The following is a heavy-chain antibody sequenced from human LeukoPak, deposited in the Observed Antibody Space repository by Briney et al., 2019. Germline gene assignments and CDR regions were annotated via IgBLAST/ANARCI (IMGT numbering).Heavy chain of an antibody. CDR3: AKGCRITLFGFFDS. CDR1: GFTFSSHG. V-gene: IGHV3-30*02. J-gene: IGHJ5*01. Sequence: GGSLRLSCAASGFTFSSHGIQWVRQAPGKGGEWVACLRYDEINAYHSDSVNGRFTISRHNSRNTVHLEMNRLRPEDTAVYYCAKGCRITLFGFFDSWGQGTLVTVSS. CDR2: LRYDEINA. D-gene: IGHD3-16*01.